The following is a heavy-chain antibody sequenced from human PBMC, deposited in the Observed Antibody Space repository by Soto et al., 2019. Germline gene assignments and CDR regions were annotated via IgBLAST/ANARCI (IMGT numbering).Heavy chain of an antibody. CDR2: IFYDGSKI. Sequence: PGGSLRLSCAASGFSFSSSGMHWVRQAPGKGLEWVADIFYDGSKIHYADSVKGRFTISRDNSKNTVHLQMNSLRPEDTAVYYCAKDNFDYGDFLYYYYGMDVWGQGTTVTVSS. J-gene: IGHJ6*02. D-gene: IGHD4-17*01. CDR3: AKDNFDYGDFLYYYYGMDV. V-gene: IGHV3-30*18. CDR1: GFSFSSSG.